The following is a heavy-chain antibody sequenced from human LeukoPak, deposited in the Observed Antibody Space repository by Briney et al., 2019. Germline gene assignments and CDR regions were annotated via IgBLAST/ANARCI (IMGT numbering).Heavy chain of an antibody. J-gene: IGHJ4*02. V-gene: IGHV4-30-2*01. CDR3: ARVYYGDFDY. Sequence: PSETLSLTCGVSGGSISSGGYSWSWIRQPPGQSLEWIGYIYHSGSTYYNPSLKSRVTISVDRSKNQFSLKLSSVTAADTAVYYCARVYYGDFDYWGQGTLVTVSS. CDR1: GGSISSGGYS. CDR2: IYHSGST. D-gene: IGHD3-3*01.